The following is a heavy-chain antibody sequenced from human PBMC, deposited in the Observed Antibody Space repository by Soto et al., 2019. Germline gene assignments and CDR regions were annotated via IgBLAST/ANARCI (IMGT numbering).Heavy chain of an antibody. Sequence: EVQLLESAGGLVQPGGSLRLSCAASGFTFSSYAMSWVRQAPGKRLEWVSTISGSGGSTYYADSVKGRFTISRDNSKNTLYLQMNSLRAEDTAVYYWANHRVATYHSNFDYWGQGTLVTVSS. D-gene: IGHD5-12*01. J-gene: IGHJ4*02. CDR2: ISGSGGST. CDR1: GFTFSSYA. CDR3: ANHRVATYHSNFDY. V-gene: IGHV3-23*01.